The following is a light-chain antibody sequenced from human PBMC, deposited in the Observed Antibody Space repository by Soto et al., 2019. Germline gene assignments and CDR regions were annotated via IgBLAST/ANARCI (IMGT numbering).Light chain of an antibody. CDR1: QSVSSTY. CDR2: GAA. V-gene: IGKV3-20*01. Sequence: EIVLTQSPGTLSLSPGERATLSCRASQSVSSTYFAWYQQKPGQALRLLIYGAASRATGIPDRFSGSGPGTDFTLTISRLEPEDFAVYYCQQYGSSPPTFGQGTKLEIK. J-gene: IGKJ2*01. CDR3: QQYGSSPPT.